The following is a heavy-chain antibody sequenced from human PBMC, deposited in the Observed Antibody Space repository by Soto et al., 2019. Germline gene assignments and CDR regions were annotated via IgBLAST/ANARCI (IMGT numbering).Heavy chain of an antibody. CDR2: IYYSGTA. V-gene: IGHV4-31*03. J-gene: IGHJ5*02. CDR1: GDSISSGRYY. D-gene: IGHD3-9*01. CDR3: ARGFSTDFVWFPNNWFDP. Sequence: SETLSLTCNVSGDSISSGRYYWSWIRQHPEKGLEWIGYIYYSGTAQYSPSFKSRITMSVDTSKSQFSLKMTSLTAADTAIFYCARGFSTDFVWFPNNWFDPWGQGTLVTSPQ.